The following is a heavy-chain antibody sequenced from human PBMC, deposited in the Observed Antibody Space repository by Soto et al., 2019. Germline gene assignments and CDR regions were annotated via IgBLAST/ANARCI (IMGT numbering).Heavy chain of an antibody. D-gene: IGHD3-10*01. V-gene: IGHV1-46*01. Sequence: GTSVKLSCEACGDSFTSYYMHWVRQAPRQGLEWMGIINPSGGSTSYAQKFQGRVTMTRDTSTSTVYMELSSLRSEDTAVYYCARGLPPLWFGELSFDYWGQGTLVTVSS. CDR2: INPSGGST. CDR3: ARGLPPLWFGELSFDY. J-gene: IGHJ4*02. CDR1: GDSFTSYY.